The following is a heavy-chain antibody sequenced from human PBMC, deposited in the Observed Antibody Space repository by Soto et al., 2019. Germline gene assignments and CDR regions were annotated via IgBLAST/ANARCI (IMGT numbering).Heavy chain of an antibody. CDR3: ARISSNWYKDYFDY. Sequence: QVQLVQSGAEVKKPGSSVKVSCKASGGTFSSYAISWVRQAPGQGLEWMGGIIPIFGTATYAQKFQGRVTITADESTSTAYMELSSLRSEDTAVYYCARISSNWYKDYFDYWGQGTLVTVSS. V-gene: IGHV1-69*12. D-gene: IGHD6-13*01. CDR1: GGTFSSYA. CDR2: IIPIFGTA. J-gene: IGHJ4*02.